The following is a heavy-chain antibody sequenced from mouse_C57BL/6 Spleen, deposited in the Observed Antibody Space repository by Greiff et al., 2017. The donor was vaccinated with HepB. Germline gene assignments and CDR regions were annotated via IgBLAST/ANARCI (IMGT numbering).Heavy chain of an antibody. V-gene: IGHV1-61*01. D-gene: IGHD2-4*01. CDR1: GYTFTSYW. J-gene: IGHJ3*01. Sequence: QVQLQQPGAELVRPGSSVKLSCKASGYTFTSYWMDWVKQRPGQGLEWIGNIYPSDSETHYNQKFKDKATLTVDKSSSTAYMQLSSLTSEDSAVYYCASSTTITTRFAYWGQGTLVTVSA. CDR3: ASSTTITTRFAY. CDR2: IYPSDSET.